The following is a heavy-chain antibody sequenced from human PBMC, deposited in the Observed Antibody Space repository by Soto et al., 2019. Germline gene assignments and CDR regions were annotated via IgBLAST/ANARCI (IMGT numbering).Heavy chain of an antibody. J-gene: IGHJ6*02. CDR2: INSDGSST. V-gene: IGHV3-74*01. CDR1: RFTFSNYW. CDR3: ARHRDEHMDV. Sequence: EVQLVESGGGLVQPGGSLRLSCAASRFTFSNYWMHWVRQAPCKGLVWVSRINSDGSSTNYADSVKGRFTISRDSAKNTLYLQMNSLRAEDTAFYYCARHRDEHMDVWGQGTTVTVSS.